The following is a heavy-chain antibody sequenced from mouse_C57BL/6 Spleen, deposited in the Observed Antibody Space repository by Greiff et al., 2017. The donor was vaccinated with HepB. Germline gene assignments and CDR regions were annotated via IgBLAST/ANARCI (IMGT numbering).Heavy chain of an antibody. J-gene: IGHJ4*01. Sequence: EAQLVESGEGLVKPGGSLKLSCAASGFTFSSYAMSWVRQTPEKRLEWVAYISSGGDYIYYADTVKGRFTISRDNARNTLYLQMSSLKSEDTAMYYCTRDYYSYYAMDYWGQGTSVTVSS. CDR2: ISSGGDYI. D-gene: IGHD2-1*01. V-gene: IGHV5-9-1*02. CDR3: TRDYYSYYAMDY. CDR1: GFTFSSYA.